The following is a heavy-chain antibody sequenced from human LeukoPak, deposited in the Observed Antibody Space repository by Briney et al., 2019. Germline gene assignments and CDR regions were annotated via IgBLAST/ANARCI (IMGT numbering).Heavy chain of an antibody. CDR3: ARAHGRFGELLKANWFDP. Sequence: PGGSLRPSCAASGFSFSTQRMHWVRQAPGKGLVWVSYINIDERITGYADSVKGRFTISRDNAKNTLYLQMNSLRAEDTAVYYCARAHGRFGELLKANWFDPWGQGTLVTVSS. D-gene: IGHD3-10*01. CDR1: GFSFSTQR. V-gene: IGHV3-74*01. CDR2: INIDERIT. J-gene: IGHJ5*02.